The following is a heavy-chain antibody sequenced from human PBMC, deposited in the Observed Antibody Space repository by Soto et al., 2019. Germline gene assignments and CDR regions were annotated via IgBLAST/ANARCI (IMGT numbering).Heavy chain of an antibody. D-gene: IGHD3-3*01. Sequence: ASVKVSCKVSGYTLTELSMHWVRQAPGKGLEWMGGFDPEDGETTYAQKFQGRVTMTEDASTDTAYMELSSLRSEDTAVYYCATVDDFWSGYLDRGFDPWGQGTLVTVSS. CDR2: FDPEDGET. CDR3: ATVDDFWSGYLDRGFDP. CDR1: GYTLTELS. V-gene: IGHV1-24*01. J-gene: IGHJ5*02.